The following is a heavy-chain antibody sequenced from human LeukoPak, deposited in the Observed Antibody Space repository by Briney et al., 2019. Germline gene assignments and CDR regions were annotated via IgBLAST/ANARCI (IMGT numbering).Heavy chain of an antibody. CDR1: GGSFSGYY. V-gene: IGHV4-34*01. CDR3: ARSGYSSSWYPAPYYYYGMDV. J-gene: IGHJ6*02. D-gene: IGHD6-13*01. CDR2: IYYSGST. Sequence: PSETLSLTCAVYGGSFSGYYCSWIRQHPGKGLEWIGYIYYSGSTYYNPSLKSRVTISVDTSKNQFSLKLSSVTAADTAVYYCARSGYSSSWYPAPYYYYGMDVWGQGTTVTVSS.